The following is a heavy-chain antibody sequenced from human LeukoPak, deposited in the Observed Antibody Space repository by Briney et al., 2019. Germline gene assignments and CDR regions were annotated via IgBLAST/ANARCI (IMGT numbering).Heavy chain of an antibody. J-gene: IGHJ5*02. CDR2: INPSGGST. D-gene: IGHD3-22*01. Sequence: ASVEVSCKASGHTFTSYYMHWVRQAPGQGLEWMGIINPSGGSTSYAQKFQGRVTMTRDTSTSTVYMELSSLRSEDTAVYYCARDKSMIVVVITSGGFDPWGQGTLVTVSS. CDR1: GHTFTSYY. CDR3: ARDKSMIVVVITSGGFDP. V-gene: IGHV1-46*01.